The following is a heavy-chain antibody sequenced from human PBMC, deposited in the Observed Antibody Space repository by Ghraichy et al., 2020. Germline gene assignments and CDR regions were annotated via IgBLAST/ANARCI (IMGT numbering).Heavy chain of an antibody. CDR3: ARDRSRYSYGTYYYYGMDV. Sequence: GESLNISCEASEFVFSTYAMQWVRQAPGKGLEWLSIIWYDGGQQYYADSVRGRFTISRDNSKNTLYLQMNSLRAEDTAVYYCARDRSRYSYGTYYYYGMDVWGQGTTVTVSS. CDR2: IWYDGGQQ. CDR1: EFVFSTYA. J-gene: IGHJ6*02. V-gene: IGHV3-33*01. D-gene: IGHD5-18*01.